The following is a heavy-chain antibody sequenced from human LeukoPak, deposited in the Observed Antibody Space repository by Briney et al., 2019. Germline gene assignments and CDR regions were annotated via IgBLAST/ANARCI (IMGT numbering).Heavy chain of an antibody. J-gene: IGHJ4*02. CDR3: ARISYGSGSGLDY. D-gene: IGHD3-10*01. CDR1: GFSLSTSGTC. V-gene: IGHV2-70*11. Sequence: SGPTLVNPTQTFTLTCTFSGFSLSTSGTCVSWIRQPPGKALEWLARIGWYNNKYYNTSLKTRLTISKDTSKNQVVLTMTNMDPVDTATYYCARISYGSGSGLDYWGQGTLVTVSS. CDR2: IGWYNNK.